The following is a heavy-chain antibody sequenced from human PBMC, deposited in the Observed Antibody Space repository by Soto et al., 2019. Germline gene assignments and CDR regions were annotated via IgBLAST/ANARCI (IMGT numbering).Heavy chain of an antibody. D-gene: IGHD5-18*01. CDR2: ISGSGGST. Sequence: GGSLRLSCAASGFTFSSYAMSWVRQAPGKGLEWVSAISGSGGSTYYADSVKGRFTIPRDNSKNTLYLQMNSLRAEDTAVYYCAKDPPYRSGYQYNWLDPWGQGTLVTVYS. V-gene: IGHV3-23*01. CDR3: AKDPPYRSGYQYNWLDP. CDR1: GFTFSSYA. J-gene: IGHJ5*02.